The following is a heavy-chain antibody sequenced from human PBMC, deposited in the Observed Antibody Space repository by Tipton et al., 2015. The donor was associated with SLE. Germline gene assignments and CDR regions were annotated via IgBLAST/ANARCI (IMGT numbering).Heavy chain of an antibody. V-gene: IGHV4-34*01. Sequence: LRLSCAVYGGSFSGYYWSWIRQPPGKGLEWIGEINHSGSTNYNPSLTSRVTISVDTSKNQFSLKLSSVTAADTAVYYCARASAVAGTGAFDIWGQGTMVTVSS. CDR3: ARASAVAGTGAFDI. D-gene: IGHD6-19*01. CDR1: GGSFSGYY. CDR2: INHSGST. J-gene: IGHJ3*02.